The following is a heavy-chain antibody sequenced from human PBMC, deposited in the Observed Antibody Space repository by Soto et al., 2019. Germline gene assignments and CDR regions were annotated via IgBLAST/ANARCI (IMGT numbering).Heavy chain of an antibody. CDR2: ISAYNGNT. Sequence: ASVKVSCKASGYTFTSYGISWVRQAPGQGLEWMGWISAYNGNTNYAQKLQGRVTMTTDTSTSTAYMELRSLRSDDTAVYYCARDAKDIVLMVYAPIDAFDIWGQGTMVTVSS. CDR1: GYTFTSYG. J-gene: IGHJ3*02. D-gene: IGHD2-8*01. V-gene: IGHV1-18*01. CDR3: ARDAKDIVLMVYAPIDAFDI.